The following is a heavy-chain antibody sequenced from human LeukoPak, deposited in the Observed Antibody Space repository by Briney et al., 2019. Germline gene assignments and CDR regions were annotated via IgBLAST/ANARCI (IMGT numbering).Heavy chain of an antibody. D-gene: IGHD1-7*01. V-gene: IGHV3-30*18. CDR1: GFTFSSYG. CDR2: ISYDGSNK. J-gene: IGHJ4*02. Sequence: GGSLRLSCAASGFTFSSYGMHWVRQAPGKGLEWVAVISYDGSNKYYADSVKGRFTISRDNSKNTLYLQMNSLRAEGTAVYYCANLELRAFWGQGTLVTVSS. CDR3: ANLELRAF.